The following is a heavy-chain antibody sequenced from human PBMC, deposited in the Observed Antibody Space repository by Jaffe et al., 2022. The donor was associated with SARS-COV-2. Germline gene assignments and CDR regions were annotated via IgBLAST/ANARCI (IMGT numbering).Heavy chain of an antibody. V-gene: IGHV3-23*01. D-gene: IGHD3-22*01. CDR1: GFVFSAYA. CDR2: LSGSGERT. CDR3: AKERDDSGGYYIDF. J-gene: IGHJ4*02. Sequence: EVQLLESGGGLVQPGGSLRLSCAASGFVFSAYAMTWVRQAPGKGLEWVSGLSGSGERTYYGDSVKGRLTVSRDNSKNTLYLQMNSLRDEDTAVYYCAKERDDSGGYYIDFWGQGTLVTVSS.